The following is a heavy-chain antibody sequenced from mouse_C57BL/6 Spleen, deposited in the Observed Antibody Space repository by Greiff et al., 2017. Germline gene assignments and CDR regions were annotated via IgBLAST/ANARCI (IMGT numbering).Heavy chain of an antibody. V-gene: IGHV1-19*01. CDR3: ARFTPNYYGSSYRYFDV. Sequence: EVQLQQSGPVLVKPGASVKMSCKASGYTFTDYYMNWVKQSHGKSLEWIGVINPYNGGTSYNQKFKGKATLTVDKSSSTAYMELNSLTSEDSAVYYCARFTPNYYGSSYRYFDVWGTGTTVTVSS. D-gene: IGHD1-1*01. CDR1: GYTFTDYY. J-gene: IGHJ1*03. CDR2: INPYNGGT.